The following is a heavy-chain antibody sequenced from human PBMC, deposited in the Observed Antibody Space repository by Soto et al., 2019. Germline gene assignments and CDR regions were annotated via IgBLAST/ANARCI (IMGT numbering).Heavy chain of an antibody. J-gene: IGHJ1*01. CDR1: GYTFTSYG. Sequence: GASVKVSCKASGYTFTSYGISWVRQAPGQGLEWMGWISAYNGNTNYAQKLQGRVTMTTDTSTSTAYMELRSLRSDDTAVYYCARVLGDDFWSGEWYFQHWGQGTLVTVSS. CDR3: ARVLGDDFWSGEWYFQH. V-gene: IGHV1-18*01. D-gene: IGHD3-3*01. CDR2: ISAYNGNT.